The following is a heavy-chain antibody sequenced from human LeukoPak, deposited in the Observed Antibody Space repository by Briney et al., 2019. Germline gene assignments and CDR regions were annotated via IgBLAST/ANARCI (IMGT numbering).Heavy chain of an antibody. D-gene: IGHD6-6*01. Sequence: SETLSLTCTVSGGSISSYYWTWIRQPPGKGLGLEWIGYIYYSGGTNYNPSLKSRVTISIDTSKNQVSLKLSSVTAADTAVYYCARLWDSSSSLDYWGQGTLDTVSS. CDR2: IYYSGGT. V-gene: IGHV4-59*08. CDR1: GGSISSYY. CDR3: ARLWDSSSSLDY. J-gene: IGHJ4*02.